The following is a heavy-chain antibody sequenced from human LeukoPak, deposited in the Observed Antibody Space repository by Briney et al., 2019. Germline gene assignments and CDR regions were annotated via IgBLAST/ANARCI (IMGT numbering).Heavy chain of an antibody. V-gene: IGHV3-48*01. D-gene: IGHD1-26*01. CDR2: ISSGSSTI. J-gene: IGHJ4*02. CDR3: AREGSGSYGVGEY. Sequence: GGSLRLSCAASGFTFSSYAMSWVRQAPGKGLEWVLYISSGSSTIYYADSVKGRFTISRDNAKNSLYLQMNSLRAEDTAMYYCAREGSGSYGVGEYWGQGTPVTVSS. CDR1: GFTFSSYA.